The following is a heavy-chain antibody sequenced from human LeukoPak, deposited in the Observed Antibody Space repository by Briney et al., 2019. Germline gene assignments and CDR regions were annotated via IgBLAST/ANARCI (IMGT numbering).Heavy chain of an antibody. V-gene: IGHV3-53*01. D-gene: IGHD3-10*01. CDR3: ARVPYGSGSSPPDY. CDR1: GFTFSSYT. CDR2: IYSGGST. J-gene: IGHJ4*02. Sequence: PGGSLRLSCAASGFTFSSYTMSWVRQAPGKGLEWVSVIYSGGSTYYADSVKGRFTISRDNSKNTLYLQMNSLRAEDTAVYYCARVPYGSGSSPPDYWGQGTLVTVSS.